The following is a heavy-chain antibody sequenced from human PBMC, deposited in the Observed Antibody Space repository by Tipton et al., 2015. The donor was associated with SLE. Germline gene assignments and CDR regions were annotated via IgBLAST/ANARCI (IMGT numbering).Heavy chain of an antibody. CDR3: ARDGYYYYYDYSSQNLIWGAFDI. J-gene: IGHJ3*02. Sequence: SLRLSCAASGFTFSSYSMNWVRQAPGKVPEWVSYISSGSTTIYYADSVKGRFTISRDNAQNSLYLQMNSLRDEDTAVYYCARDGYYYYYDYSSQNLIWGAFDIWGQVTMVTVSS. CDR2: ISSGSTTI. V-gene: IGHV3-48*02. CDR1: GFTFSSYS. D-gene: IGHD3-22*01.